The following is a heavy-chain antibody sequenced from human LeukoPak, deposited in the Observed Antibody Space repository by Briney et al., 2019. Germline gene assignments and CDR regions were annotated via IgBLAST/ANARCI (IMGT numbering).Heavy chain of an antibody. J-gene: IGHJ2*01. D-gene: IGHD6-6*01. Sequence: PSETLSLTCTVSGGSISSGGYYWSWIRQPPGKGLEWIGEINHSGSTNYNPSLKSRVTISVDTSKNQFSLKLSSVTAADTAVYYCARLSQKGYSSSYWYFDLWGRGTLVTVSS. CDR3: ARLSQKGYSSSYWYFDL. V-gene: IGHV4-39*07. CDR1: GGSISSGGYY. CDR2: INHSGST.